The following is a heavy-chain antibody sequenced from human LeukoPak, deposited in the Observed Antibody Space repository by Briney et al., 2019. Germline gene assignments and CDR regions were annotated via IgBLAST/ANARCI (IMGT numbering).Heavy chain of an antibody. CDR2: MGRSECST. CDR1: GFTFNIYA. CDR3: AKGHEAAVGKFDY. D-gene: IGHD6-13*01. Sequence: GGSLRLSCAASGFTFNIYATCCVPHAPGKGREWVTSMGRSECSTHYGDPVKGRFTISRDNYKNALYLKMNSLRAEDTAVYYCAKGHEAAVGKFDYWGQGTLVTVSS. V-gene: IGHV3-23*01. J-gene: IGHJ4*02.